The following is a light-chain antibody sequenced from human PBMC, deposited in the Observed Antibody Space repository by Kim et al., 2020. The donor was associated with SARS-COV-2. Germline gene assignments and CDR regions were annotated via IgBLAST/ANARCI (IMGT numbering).Light chain of an antibody. V-gene: IGLV2-23*02. J-gene: IGLJ1*01. CDR1: NSDIGSYNL. Sequence: QSALTQPASVSGSPGQSITISCTVTNSDIGSYNLVAWYQQYPGKAPKLIIYEVNKRPSGVSNRFSGSKSGNTASLTISGLQAEDEADFYCCSYAGEYTRVFGTGTTVTVL. CDR3: CSYAGEYTRV. CDR2: EVN.